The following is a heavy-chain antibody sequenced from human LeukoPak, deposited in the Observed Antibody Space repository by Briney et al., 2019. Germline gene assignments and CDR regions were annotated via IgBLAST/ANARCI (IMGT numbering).Heavy chain of an antibody. CDR1: GGSISSYN. Sequence: PSETLSLTCTVSGGSISSYNWSWIRQPPGKGLEWIGYIYYSGSTNYNPSLKSRVTISVDTSKNQFSLKLSSVTAADTAVYYCARDVGGIAVAGFDYWGQGTLVTVSS. J-gene: IGHJ4*02. D-gene: IGHD6-19*01. V-gene: IGHV4-59*01. CDR2: IYYSGST. CDR3: ARDVGGIAVAGFDY.